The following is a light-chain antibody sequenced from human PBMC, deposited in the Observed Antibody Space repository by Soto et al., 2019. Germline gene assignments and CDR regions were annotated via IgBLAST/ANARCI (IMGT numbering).Light chain of an antibody. CDR2: LGGAGIH. V-gene: IGLV4-60*03. J-gene: IGLJ2*01. CDR3: ETWGSDTQV. CDR1: SGHSSYL. Sequence: QLVLTQSSSASASLGSSVKLTCTLSSGHSSYLIAWHQQQPGKAPRYLMMLGGAGIHKKGSGIPDRFSGSSSGADRYLTISSLQSDDEADYYCETWGSDTQVFGGGTKLTVL.